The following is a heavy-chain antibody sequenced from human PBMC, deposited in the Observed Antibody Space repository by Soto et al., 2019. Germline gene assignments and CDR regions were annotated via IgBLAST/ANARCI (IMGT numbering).Heavy chain of an antibody. D-gene: IGHD3-3*01. CDR3: ARGEWLPRSDY. J-gene: IGHJ4*02. Sequence: SETLSLTCAVYGGSFSGYFWSWIRQPPGMGLEWIGEINHSGSTNYNPSLKGRVTISIDTSENQFSLKLTSVTAADTAVYYCARGEWLPRSDYWGQGTQVTVSS. CDR2: INHSGST. CDR1: GGSFSGYF. V-gene: IGHV4-34*01.